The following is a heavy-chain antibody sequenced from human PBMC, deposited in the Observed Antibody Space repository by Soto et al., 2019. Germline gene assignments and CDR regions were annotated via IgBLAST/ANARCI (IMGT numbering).Heavy chain of an antibody. D-gene: IGHD6-13*01. CDR1: GFTFSSYW. CDR2: INSDGSST. Sequence: GSLRLSCAASGFTFSSYWMHWVRQAPGKGLVWVSRINSDGSSTSYADSVKGRFTISRDNAKNTLYLQMNSLRAEDTAVYYCARERGKAAAVHFDYWGQGTLVTVSS. CDR3: ARERGKAAAVHFDY. V-gene: IGHV3-74*01. J-gene: IGHJ4*02.